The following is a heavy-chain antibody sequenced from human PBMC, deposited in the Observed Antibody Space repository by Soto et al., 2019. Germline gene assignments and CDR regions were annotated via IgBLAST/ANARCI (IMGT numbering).Heavy chain of an antibody. CDR2: IYTSGST. Sequence: SETLSLTCTVSGGSISSYYWSWIRQPAGKGLEWIGRIYTSGSTNYNPSLKSRVTMSVDTSKNQFSLKLSSVTAADTAVYYCARESGYDEIPYYYYGMDVWGQGTTVTVSS. CDR3: ARESGYDEIPYYYYGMDV. D-gene: IGHD5-12*01. V-gene: IGHV4-4*07. J-gene: IGHJ6*02. CDR1: GGSISSYY.